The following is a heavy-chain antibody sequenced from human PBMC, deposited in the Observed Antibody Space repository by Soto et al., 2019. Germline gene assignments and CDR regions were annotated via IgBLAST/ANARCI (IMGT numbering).Heavy chain of an antibody. D-gene: IGHD6-13*01. J-gene: IGHJ6*02. CDR1: GFIFDDYT. CDR3: AKDRGAGYTSSLGLDV. V-gene: IGHV3-9*01. Sequence: DAQLVESGGGLVQPGRSLRLSCAASGFIFDDYTMHWVRQVPGKGLEWVSGISWNSVSVKYADSVKGRFTVSRDNAKSSVFLQMNSLRAEDTALYYCAKDRGAGYTSSLGLDVWGQGTTVIVSS. CDR2: ISWNSVSV.